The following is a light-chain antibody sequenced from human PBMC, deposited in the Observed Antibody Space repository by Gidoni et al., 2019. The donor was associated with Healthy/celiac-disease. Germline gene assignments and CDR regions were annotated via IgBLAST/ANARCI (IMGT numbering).Light chain of an antibody. Sequence: DIQLPQSPSSLSASVGDRVTITCRASQSISIYLNWYQQKPGKAPKLLIYAASSLQSGVPSRFSGSGSGTDFTLTISSLQPEDFATYYCQQSYSTHRTFGQGTKVEIK. CDR2: AAS. J-gene: IGKJ1*01. CDR3: QQSYSTHRT. V-gene: IGKV1-39*01. CDR1: QSISIY.